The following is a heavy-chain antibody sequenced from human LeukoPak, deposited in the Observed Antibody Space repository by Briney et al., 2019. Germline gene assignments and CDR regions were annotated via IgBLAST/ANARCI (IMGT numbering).Heavy chain of an antibody. J-gene: IGHJ4*02. CDR1: GFTFSSYG. V-gene: IGHV3-30*18. D-gene: IGHD3-16*02. CDR3: AKVAGGSYRYLYYFDY. CDR2: ISYDGSNK. Sequence: PGGSLRLSCAASGFTFSSYGMHWVRQAPGKGLERVAVISYDGSNKYYADSVKGRFTISRDNSKNTLYLQMNSLRAEDTAVYYCAKVAGGSYRYLYYFDYWGQGTLVTVSS.